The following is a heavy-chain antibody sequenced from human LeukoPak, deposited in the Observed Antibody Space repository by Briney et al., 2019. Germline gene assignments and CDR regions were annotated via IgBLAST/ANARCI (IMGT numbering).Heavy chain of an antibody. CDR3: ARDVYSSGWYSYYYYYMDV. V-gene: IGHV4-39*07. Sequence: PSETLSLTCTVSGGSISSSSYYWGWIRQPPGKGLEWIGSIYYSGSTYYNPSLKSRVTISVDTSKNQFSLKLSSVTAADTAVYYCARDVYSSGWYSYYYYYMDVWGKGTTVTVSS. J-gene: IGHJ6*03. CDR2: IYYSGST. CDR1: GGSISSSSYY. D-gene: IGHD6-19*01.